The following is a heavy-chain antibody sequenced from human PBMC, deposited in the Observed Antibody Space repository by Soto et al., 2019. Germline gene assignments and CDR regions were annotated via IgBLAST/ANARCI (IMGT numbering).Heavy chain of an antibody. CDR1: GYTFTSCD. V-gene: IGHV1-8*01. J-gene: IGHJ5*02. CDR2: MNPNSGNT. Sequence: ASVKVSCKASGYTFTSCDINWVRQATGQGLEWMGWMNPNSGNTGYAQKFQGRVTMTRNTSISTAYMELSSLRSEDTAVYYCARMTTVTPKQAVFDPWGQGTLVTVSS. CDR3: ARMTTVTPKQAVFDP. D-gene: IGHD4-4*01.